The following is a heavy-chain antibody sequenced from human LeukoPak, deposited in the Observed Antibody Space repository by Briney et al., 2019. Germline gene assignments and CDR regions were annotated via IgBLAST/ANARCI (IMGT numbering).Heavy chain of an antibody. J-gene: IGHJ4*02. CDR3: AKTLVGATSGPDYYFDS. D-gene: IGHD1-26*01. CDR2: IWCCGGHT. Sequence: GGSLRLSCAASGFSFTNYAMTWVRQAPGKGLEWVSAIWCCGGHTLCRDSVKGRFTISRDNSKNTLYLQINSLRAEDTAVYYCAKTLVGATSGPDYYFDSWGQGTLVTVSS. CDR1: GFSFTNYA. V-gene: IGHV3-23*01.